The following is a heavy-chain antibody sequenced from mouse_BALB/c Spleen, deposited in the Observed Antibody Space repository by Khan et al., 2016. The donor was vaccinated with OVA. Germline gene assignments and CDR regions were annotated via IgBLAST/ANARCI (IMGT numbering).Heavy chain of an antibody. CDR1: GYTFTSYT. Sequence: VQLQESGAELARPGASVKMSCKASGYTFTSYTMHWVKQRPGQGLEWIGYITPRSDFTNYNQEFNGKATLTADKSSSTAYMQLSSLTSEDSAVYYCARRTSLYTMDYWGQGTSVTVSS. CDR3: ARRTSLYTMDY. V-gene: IGHV1-4*01. CDR2: ITPRSDFT. J-gene: IGHJ4*01.